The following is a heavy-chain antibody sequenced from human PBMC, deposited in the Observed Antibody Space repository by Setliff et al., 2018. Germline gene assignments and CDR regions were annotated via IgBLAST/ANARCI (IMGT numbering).Heavy chain of an antibody. J-gene: IGHJ3*02. CDR2: INHSGST. Sequence: ETLSLTCAVYGGSFSGYYWSWIRQPPGKGLEWIGEINHSGSTNYNPSLKSRVTISVDTSKNQFSLKLSSVTAADTAVYYCARDRRIVGARHAFDIWGQGTMVTVSS. D-gene: IGHD1-26*01. V-gene: IGHV4-34*01. CDR1: GGSFSGYY. CDR3: ARDRRIVGARHAFDI.